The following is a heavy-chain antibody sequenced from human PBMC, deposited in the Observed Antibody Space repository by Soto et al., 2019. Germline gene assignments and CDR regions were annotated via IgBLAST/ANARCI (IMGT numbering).Heavy chain of an antibody. Sequence: QVRLQESGPGLVKPSETLSLTCTVSGASISGYYWSWIRQPPGKRPEWLGCIYSSGSTKYNPSLRSRVTLSIDTPRSQFSLRLNSVTAADTAVYYCARARYYGAKNDFWGQGTRVTVSS. CDR3: ARARYYGAKNDF. D-gene: IGHD1-26*01. CDR2: IYSSGST. V-gene: IGHV4-59*01. CDR1: GASISGYY. J-gene: IGHJ4*02.